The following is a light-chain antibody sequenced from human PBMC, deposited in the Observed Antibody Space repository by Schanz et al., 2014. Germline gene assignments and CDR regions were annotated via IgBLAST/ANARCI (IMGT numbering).Light chain of an antibody. CDR2: GVS. CDR3: SSYTSSSPWV. CDR1: SSDIGAHNY. Sequence: QSALTQPASVSGSPGQSITIFCTGTSSDIGAHNYVSWYQQHPGKAPKLMIYGVSNRPSGVPDRFSGSKSGNTASLTVSGLQAEDEADYYCSSYTSSSPWVFGGGTKVTVL. J-gene: IGLJ3*02. V-gene: IGLV2-14*03.